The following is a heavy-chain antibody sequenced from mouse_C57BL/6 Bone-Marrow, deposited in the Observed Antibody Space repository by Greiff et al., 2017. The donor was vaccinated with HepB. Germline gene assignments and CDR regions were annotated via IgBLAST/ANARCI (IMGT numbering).Heavy chain of an antibody. CDR3: ARDPLLLRYYFDY. CDR1: GFTFSSYA. Sequence: EVNVVESGGGLVKPGGSLKLSCAASGFTFSSYAMSWVRQTPEKRLEWVATISDGGSYTYYPDNVKGRFTISRDNAKNNLYLQMSHLKSEDTAMYYCARDPLLLRYYFDYWGQGTTLTVSS. J-gene: IGHJ2*01. CDR2: ISDGGSYT. D-gene: IGHD1-1*01. V-gene: IGHV5-4*01.